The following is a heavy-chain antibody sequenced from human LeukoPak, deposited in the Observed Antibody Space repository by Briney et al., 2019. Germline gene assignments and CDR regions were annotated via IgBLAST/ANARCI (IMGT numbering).Heavy chain of an antibody. J-gene: IGHJ4*02. Sequence: GASVKVSCKASGYTFTSYGISWVRQAPGQGLEWKGWISAYNGNTNYAQKLQGRVTMTTDTSTSTAYMELRSLRSDDTAVYYCARAYYCDSSGYYYGESFYYWGQGTLVTVSS. V-gene: IGHV1-18*01. CDR1: GYTFTSYG. D-gene: IGHD3-22*01. CDR2: ISAYNGNT. CDR3: ARAYYCDSSGYYYGESFYY.